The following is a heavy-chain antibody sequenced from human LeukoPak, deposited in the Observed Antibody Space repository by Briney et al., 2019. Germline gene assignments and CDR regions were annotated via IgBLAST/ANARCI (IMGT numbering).Heavy chain of an antibody. Sequence: ASVKVSCKASGYTFTYCDINWVRRATGQGLEWMGWMNPNSGNTGYGQSFQGRITMTRDISIGTAYMELSNLTSEDTAIYYCTRGSSGRRDNWGQGTLVTVSA. J-gene: IGHJ4*02. CDR3: TRGSSGRRDN. D-gene: IGHD6-19*01. CDR2: MNPNSGNT. CDR1: GYTFTYCD. V-gene: IGHV1-8*01.